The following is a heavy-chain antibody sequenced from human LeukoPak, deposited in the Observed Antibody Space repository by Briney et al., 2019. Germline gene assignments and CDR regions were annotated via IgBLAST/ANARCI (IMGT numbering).Heavy chain of an antibody. CDR1: GFTFSDYY. CDR2: ISTSSSYT. J-gene: IGHJ6*02. Sequence: PGGSLRLSCAASGFTFSDYYMSWIRQAPGKGLEWVSDISTSSSYTNYADSVKGRFTISRDNARNSLYLQMNSLRAEDTAVYYCATSRYCAGGTCYSDHFYYGMDVWGQGTTVTVSS. CDR3: ATSRYCAGGTCYSDHFYYGMDV. V-gene: IGHV3-11*06. D-gene: IGHD2-8*02.